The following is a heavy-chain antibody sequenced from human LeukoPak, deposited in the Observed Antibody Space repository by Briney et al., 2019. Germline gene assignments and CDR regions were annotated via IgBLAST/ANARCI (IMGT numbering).Heavy chain of an antibody. Sequence: GASVKVSCKASGYTFTGYYMHWLRQAPAQGLEWMGYIYPNTGATKYAQKFQGRVTMTRDTSISTAYMELSGLRSDDTAVYYCGTLLSNGPFDYWGQGSLVTVSS. J-gene: IGHJ4*02. CDR2: IYPNTGAT. CDR3: GTLLSNGPFDY. V-gene: IGHV1-2*02. CDR1: GYTFTGYY.